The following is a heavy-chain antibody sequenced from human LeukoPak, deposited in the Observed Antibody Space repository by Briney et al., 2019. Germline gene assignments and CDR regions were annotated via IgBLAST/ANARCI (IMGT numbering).Heavy chain of an antibody. CDR3: ARDPGLSAMASEFNY. J-gene: IGHJ4*02. CDR2: FDPEDGET. V-gene: IGHV1-24*01. Sequence: ASVKVSCKVSGYTLTELSMHWVRQAPGKGLEWMGGFDPEDGETIYAQKFQGRVTMTTDTSTSTAYMELRSLRSDDTAVYYCARDPGLSAMASEFNYWGQGTLVTVSS. D-gene: IGHD5-18*01. CDR1: GYTLTELS.